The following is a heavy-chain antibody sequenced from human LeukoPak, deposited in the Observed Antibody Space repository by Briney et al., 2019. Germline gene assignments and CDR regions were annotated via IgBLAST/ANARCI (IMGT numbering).Heavy chain of an antibody. Sequence: ASVKVFCKASGYTFTSYYMHWVRQAPGQGLEWMGIINPSGGSTSYAQKFQGRVTMTRDTSTSTVYMELSSLRSEDTAVYYCARDYDILTGSNWFDPWGQGTLVTVSS. CDR3: ARDYDILTGSNWFDP. CDR2: INPSGGST. CDR1: GYTFTSYY. J-gene: IGHJ5*02. V-gene: IGHV1-46*01. D-gene: IGHD3-9*01.